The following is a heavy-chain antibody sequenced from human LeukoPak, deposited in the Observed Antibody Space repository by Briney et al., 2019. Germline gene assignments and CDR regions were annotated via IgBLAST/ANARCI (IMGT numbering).Heavy chain of an antibody. CDR2: INPNSGGT. Sequence: GASVKVSCKASGYTFTGYYMHWVRQAPGQGLEWMGWINPNSGGTNYAQKFQGRVTMTRDTSISTAYMELSRLRSDDTAVYYCARDPYDFWSGYYFDYWGQGTLVTVSS. CDR3: ARDPYDFWSGYYFDY. V-gene: IGHV1-2*02. D-gene: IGHD3-3*01. J-gene: IGHJ4*02. CDR1: GYTFTGYY.